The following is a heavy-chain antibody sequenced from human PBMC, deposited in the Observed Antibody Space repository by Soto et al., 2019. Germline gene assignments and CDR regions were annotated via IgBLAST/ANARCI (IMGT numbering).Heavy chain of an antibody. V-gene: IGHV4-39*01. D-gene: IGHD6-6*01. CDR1: GGSISSSSYY. CDR2: IYYSGST. CDR3: ARLRIAARFPQIYYYYYGMDV. J-gene: IGHJ6*02. Sequence: KPSETLSLTCTVSGGSISSSSYYWGWIRQPPGKGLEWIGSIYYSGSTYYNPSLKSRVTISVDTSKNQFSLKLSSVTAADTAVYYCARLRIAARFPQIYYYYYGMDVWGQGTTVTVSS.